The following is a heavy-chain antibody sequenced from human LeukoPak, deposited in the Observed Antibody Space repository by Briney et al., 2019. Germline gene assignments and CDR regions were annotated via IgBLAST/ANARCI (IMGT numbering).Heavy chain of an antibody. J-gene: IGHJ4*02. CDR1: GFTFSSYA. CDR2: ISGSGGST. D-gene: IGHD6-19*01. CDR3: AKGTEQWLVQGQIFDY. V-gene: IGHV3-23*01. Sequence: PGRSLRLSCAASGFTFSSYAMSWVRQAPGKGLEWVSAISGSGGSTYYADSVKGRFTISRDNSKNTLYLQMNSLRAEDTAVYYCAKGTEQWLVQGQIFDYWGQGTLVTVSS.